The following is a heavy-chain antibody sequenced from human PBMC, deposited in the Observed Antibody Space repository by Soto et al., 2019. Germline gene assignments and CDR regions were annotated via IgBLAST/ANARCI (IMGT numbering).Heavy chain of an antibody. CDR3: ARAGQRDGYNYPFDY. J-gene: IGHJ4*02. D-gene: IGHD5-12*01. CDR1: GYTFTSYG. V-gene: IGHV1-69*13. CDR2: IIPIFGTA. Sequence: SVKVSCKASGYTFTSYGISWVRQAPGQGLEWMGGIIPIFGTANYAQKFQGRVTITADESTSTAYMELSSLRSEDTAVYYCARAGQRDGYNYPFDYWGQGTLVTVSS.